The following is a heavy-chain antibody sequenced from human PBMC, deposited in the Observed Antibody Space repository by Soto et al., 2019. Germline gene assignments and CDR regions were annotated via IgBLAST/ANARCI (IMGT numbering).Heavy chain of an antibody. D-gene: IGHD4-4*01. J-gene: IGHJ4*02. CDR2: ISGSGGST. V-gene: IGHV3-23*01. Sequence: HPGGSVRLSCAASGFTFSSYAMSWVRQAPGKGLEWVSGISGSGGSTYYADSVKGRFTISRDNSKNALYLQMNSLRAEDTAVYYCAKVLARGSNYVYYFDYWGQGTLVTVSS. CDR1: GFTFSSYA. CDR3: AKVLARGSNYVYYFDY.